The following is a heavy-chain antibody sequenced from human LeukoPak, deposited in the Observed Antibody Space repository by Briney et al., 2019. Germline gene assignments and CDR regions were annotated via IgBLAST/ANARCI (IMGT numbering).Heavy chain of an antibody. CDR2: ISSSSSYI. J-gene: IGHJ6*03. Sequence: PGGSLRLSCAASGFTFSSYSMNWVRQAPGKGLEWVSSISSSSSYIYYADSVKGRFTISRDNAKNSLYLQMNSLRAEDTAVYYCARDPTSSSLNYYYYMDVWGKGTTVTVSS. V-gene: IGHV3-21*01. CDR3: ARDPTSSSLNYYYYMDV. D-gene: IGHD6-6*01. CDR1: GFTFSSYS.